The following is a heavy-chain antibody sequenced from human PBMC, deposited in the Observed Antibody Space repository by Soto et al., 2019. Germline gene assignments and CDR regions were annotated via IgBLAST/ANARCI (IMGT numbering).Heavy chain of an antibody. CDR3: ARALGCRSTSCTLDY. CDR2: IIPVSGAA. D-gene: IGHD2-2*01. CDR1: GGTFGSFA. J-gene: IGHJ4*02. Sequence: QVQLVQSGAEVKKPGSSVKVSCKASGGTFGSFAFSWVRQAPGQGLEWMGGIIPVSGAAHYVQKFQGRVTITADESTSTAYMELSSLRSQDTAVYYCARALGCRSTSCTLDYWGQGTRVIVSS. V-gene: IGHV1-69*01.